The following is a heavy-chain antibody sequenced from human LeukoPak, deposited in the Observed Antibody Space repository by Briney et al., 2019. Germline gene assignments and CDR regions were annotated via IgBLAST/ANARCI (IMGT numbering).Heavy chain of an antibody. J-gene: IGHJ6*03. V-gene: IGHV1-18*01. D-gene: IGHD2-2*03. CDR2: INTHNGDT. CDR1: GYTFASFG. CDR3: ARDGYRLSGYFYYMDV. Sequence: ASVKVSCKASGYTFASFGITWVRQAPGQGLGWMGWINTHNGDTNYAQELQGRVTMTTDTSTSTAYMELRSLRSDDTAVYYCARDGYRLSGYFYYMDVWGKGTTVTVSS.